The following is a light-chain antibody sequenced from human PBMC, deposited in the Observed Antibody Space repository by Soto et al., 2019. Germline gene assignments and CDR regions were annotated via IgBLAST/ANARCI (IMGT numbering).Light chain of an antibody. CDR2: DTS. V-gene: IGKV3-15*01. Sequence: EVVMRQSPATLSLSPVEGATRSCRASQGIGDTLAWYQHKPGQTPRLLIYDTSTRATGVPARFSGSRSGTEFTLTINSLQSEDFAVYYWQRYNNWPLTFGGGTKVESK. J-gene: IGKJ4*01. CDR3: QRYNNWPLT. CDR1: QGIGDT.